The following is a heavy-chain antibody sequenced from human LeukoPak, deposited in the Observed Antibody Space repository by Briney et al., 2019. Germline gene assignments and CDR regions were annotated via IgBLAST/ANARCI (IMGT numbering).Heavy chain of an antibody. CDR1: GFTFSSST. V-gene: IGHV3-21*01. Sequence: GGSLRLSCAASGFTFSSSTMNWVRQAPGKGLEWVSCISSGSSYIHYADSVKGRFTISRDNAKNSLYLQMNSLRDEDTAVYHCARSRLDVWGQGTTVTVSS. CDR2: ISSGSSYI. CDR3: ARSRLDV. J-gene: IGHJ6*02.